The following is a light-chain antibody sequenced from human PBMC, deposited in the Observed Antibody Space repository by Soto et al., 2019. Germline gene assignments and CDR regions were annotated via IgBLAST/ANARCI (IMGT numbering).Light chain of an antibody. Sequence: DIQMTQSPSSLSASVGDRVTITCRASETIASYVNWYQQRPGKAPKLLIYKASTLESGVPSRFSGSGSGTEFTLTISSLQPDDSATYYCQQYNGLPTWTFGQGTKVEMK. CDR3: QQYNGLPTWT. CDR2: KAS. V-gene: IGKV1-5*03. J-gene: IGKJ1*01. CDR1: ETIASY.